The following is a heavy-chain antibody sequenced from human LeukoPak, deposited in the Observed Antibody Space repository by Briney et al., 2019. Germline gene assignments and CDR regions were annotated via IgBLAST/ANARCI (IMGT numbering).Heavy chain of an antibody. J-gene: IGHJ4*02. D-gene: IGHD3-10*02. CDR1: GFTFDDYA. Sequence: GGSLRLSCAASGFTFDDYAMHWVRQAPGKGLEWVSAISGSGGSTYYADSVKGRFTISRDNSKNTLYLQMNSLRAEDTAVYYCAKDTYYYVLGYWGQGTLVTVSS. V-gene: IGHV3-23*01. CDR3: AKDTYYYVLGY. CDR2: ISGSGGST.